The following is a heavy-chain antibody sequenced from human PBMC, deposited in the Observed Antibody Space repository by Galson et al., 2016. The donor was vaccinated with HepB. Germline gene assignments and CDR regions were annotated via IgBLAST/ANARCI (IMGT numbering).Heavy chain of an antibody. CDR3: ARTDSSGWYFDY. D-gene: IGHD6-19*01. CDR1: AYSITSSNL. V-gene: IGHV4-28*01. J-gene: IGHJ4*02. CDR2: IYYSGNT. Sequence: SETLSLTCAVSAYSITSSNLWGWIRQPPGKGLEWIGYIYYSGNTYYNPSVKSRVTISVDTSKNQFSLKLASVTAVDTAVYYGARTDSSGWYFDYWGQGTLVTVSS.